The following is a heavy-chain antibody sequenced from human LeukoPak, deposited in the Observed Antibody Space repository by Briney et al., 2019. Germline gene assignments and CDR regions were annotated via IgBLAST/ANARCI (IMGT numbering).Heavy chain of an antibody. J-gene: IGHJ4*02. Sequence: GALVKVCSKPSGYTLGGHYMHWVRQARGHGLEWLGWINPITGDTKYAQKFQGSVTMTTDTSISTVYMELSGRTSDDTAIYYCARYFAVPDGGGFDYCREATLVT. CDR1: GYTLGGHY. D-gene: IGHD3-3*01. V-gene: IGHV1-2*02. CDR2: INPITGDT. CDR3: ARYFAVPDGGGFDY.